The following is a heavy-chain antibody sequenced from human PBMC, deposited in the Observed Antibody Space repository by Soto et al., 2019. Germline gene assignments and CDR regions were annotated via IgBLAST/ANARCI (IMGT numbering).Heavy chain of an antibody. Sequence: QVQLVQSGAEVKQPGASVKVSCKASGYTFTSYAMHWVRQAPGQSLEWMGWINTGNSDTKYSQKFQGRVTITRDTSASTAYMELSSLRSEDTAVYYCGSRPGIAVAGLDYWGQGTLVTVSS. D-gene: IGHD6-19*01. V-gene: IGHV1-3*04. CDR2: INTGNSDT. CDR1: GYTFTSYA. CDR3: GSRPGIAVAGLDY. J-gene: IGHJ4*02.